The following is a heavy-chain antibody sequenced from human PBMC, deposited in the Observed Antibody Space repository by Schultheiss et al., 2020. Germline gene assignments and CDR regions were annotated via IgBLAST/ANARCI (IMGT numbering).Heavy chain of an antibody. D-gene: IGHD2-15*01. J-gene: IGHJ5*02. V-gene: IGHV3-66*02. Sequence: GGSLRLSCAASDFTVINNYMSWVRQAPGKGLEWVSIIYAGGNTYYADSVKGRFTISRDNSKNSLYLQMNSLRAEDTAVYYCARTKTYSFDPWGQGTLVTVSS. CDR1: DFTVINNY. CDR3: ARTKTYSFDP. CDR2: IYAGGNT.